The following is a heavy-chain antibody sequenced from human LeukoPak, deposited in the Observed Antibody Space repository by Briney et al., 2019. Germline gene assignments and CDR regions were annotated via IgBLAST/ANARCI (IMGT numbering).Heavy chain of an antibody. Sequence: GRSLRLSCAASGFTFDDYAMHWVRQAPGKGLEWVSGISWNSGSIGYADSVKGRFTISRDNAKNSLYLQMNSLRAEDTALYYCAKDNYYDSSGYYSLWGQGTLVTVSS. V-gene: IGHV3-9*01. CDR3: AKDNYYDSSGYYSL. D-gene: IGHD3-22*01. CDR2: ISWNSGSI. CDR1: GFTFDDYA. J-gene: IGHJ4*02.